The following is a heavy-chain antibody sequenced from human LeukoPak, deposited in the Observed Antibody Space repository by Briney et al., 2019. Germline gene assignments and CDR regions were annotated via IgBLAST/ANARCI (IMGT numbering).Heavy chain of an antibody. V-gene: IGHV1-2*02. Sequence: ASVKVSCKASGYTFTGYYIHWVRQAAGQGLEWMGLINPNSGDTNYAQKFQGRVTMTRDTSISTAYMELSSLRSDDTAVYYCAREYRVRLGELNFHYWGQGTLVTVSS. CDR2: INPNSGDT. J-gene: IGHJ4*02. CDR3: AREYRVRLGELNFHY. D-gene: IGHD3-16*01. CDR1: GYTFTGYY.